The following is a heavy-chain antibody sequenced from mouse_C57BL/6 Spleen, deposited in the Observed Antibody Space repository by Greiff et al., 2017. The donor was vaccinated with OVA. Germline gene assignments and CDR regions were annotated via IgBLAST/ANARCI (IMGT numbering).Heavy chain of an antibody. Sequence: QVQLQQSGAELVKPGASVKISCKASGYAFSSYWMNWVKQRPGKGLEWIGQIYPGDGDTNYNGKFKGKATLTADTSSSTAYMQLSSLTSEDSAVYFCARSYYGSSYDFDYWGQGTTLTVSS. D-gene: IGHD1-1*01. CDR1: GYAFSSYW. CDR2: IYPGDGDT. CDR3: ARSYYGSSYDFDY. J-gene: IGHJ2*01. V-gene: IGHV1-80*01.